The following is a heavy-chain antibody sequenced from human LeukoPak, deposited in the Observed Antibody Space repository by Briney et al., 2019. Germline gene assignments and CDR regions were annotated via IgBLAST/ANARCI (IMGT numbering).Heavy chain of an antibody. J-gene: IGHJ4*02. V-gene: IGHV4-39*01. CDR3: ARGRYFDWFRFDY. CDR2: IYYSGST. CDR1: GGSISSSSYY. Sequence: SETLSLTCTVSGGSISSSSYYRGWIRQPPGKGLEWIGSIYYSGSTYYNPSLKSRVTISVDTSKNQFSLKLSSVTAADTAVYYCARGRYFDWFRFDYWGQGTLVTVSS. D-gene: IGHD3-9*01.